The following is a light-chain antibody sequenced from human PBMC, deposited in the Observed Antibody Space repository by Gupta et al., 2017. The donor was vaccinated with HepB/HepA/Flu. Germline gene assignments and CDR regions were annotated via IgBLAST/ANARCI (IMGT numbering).Light chain of an antibody. CDR3: AAWDDSLNGPV. CDR2: SNN. V-gene: IGLV1-44*01. Sequence: QSVLTQPPSASGTPGQRVTISCSGSRSNIGGNTVNWYQHLPGTAPKLLIYSNNQRPSGVPNRFSGSKSGTSASLAISGLQSEDEADYHCAAWDDSLNGPVFGGGTKVIVL. CDR1: RSNIGGNT. J-gene: IGLJ2*01.